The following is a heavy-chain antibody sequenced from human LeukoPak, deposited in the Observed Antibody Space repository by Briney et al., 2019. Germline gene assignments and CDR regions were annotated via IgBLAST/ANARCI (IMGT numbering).Heavy chain of an antibody. CDR3: AKAISGSFYGTDY. V-gene: IGHV1-58*02. CDR2: IVVGSGNT. CDR1: GFTFTSSA. J-gene: IGHJ4*02. D-gene: IGHD1-26*01. Sequence: GTSVKVSCKASGFTFTSSAMQWVRQARGQRLEWIGWIVVGSGNTNYAQKFQERVTITRDMSTSTAYMELSSLRSEDTAVYYCAKAISGSFYGTDYWGQGTLVTVSS.